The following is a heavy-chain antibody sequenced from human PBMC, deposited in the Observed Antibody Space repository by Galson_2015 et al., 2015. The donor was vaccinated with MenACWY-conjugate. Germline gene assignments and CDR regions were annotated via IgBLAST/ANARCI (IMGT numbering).Heavy chain of an antibody. CDR2: IYDSGST. V-gene: IGHV4-61*01. J-gene: IGHJ4*02. Sequence: ETLSLPCPVSGGSVSSGSYYWNWIRQPPGKGLEWIGYIYDSGSTHYNPSLQSRVTISVDTSKNQFSLKLHSVAAADTAVYYCARATIAVVASGYWGQGTLVTVSS. CDR3: ARATIAVVASGY. CDR1: GGSVSSGSYY. D-gene: IGHD6-19*01.